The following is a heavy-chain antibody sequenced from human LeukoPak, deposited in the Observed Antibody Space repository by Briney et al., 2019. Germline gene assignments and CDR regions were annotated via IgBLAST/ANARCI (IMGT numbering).Heavy chain of an antibody. CDR1: GGSISSGGYP. CDR2: IYHSRST. V-gene: IGHV4-30-2*01. CDR3: ARDYFPKI. Sequence: SQTLSLTCAVSGGSISSGGYPWSWIRQPPGKGLEWIGYIYHSRSTYYNPSLKSRVTISVDRSKNQFSLKLSSVTAADTAVYYCARDYFPKIWGQGTLVTVSS. D-gene: IGHD3-10*01. J-gene: IGHJ4*02.